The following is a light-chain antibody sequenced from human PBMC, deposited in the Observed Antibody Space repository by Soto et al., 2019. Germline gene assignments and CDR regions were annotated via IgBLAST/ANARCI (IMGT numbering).Light chain of an antibody. J-gene: IGKJ2*01. CDR1: QSIDNW. Sequence: DIQMTQSPSTLSASVGDRVTITCRASQSIDNWLAWYQEKPGKAPKLLIYKTSTLASGVPSRFSGSASGTDFTLTISSLQPYDFATYYCQQYYTMYTFGRGTRLEI. CDR3: QQYYTMYT. CDR2: KTS. V-gene: IGKV1-5*03.